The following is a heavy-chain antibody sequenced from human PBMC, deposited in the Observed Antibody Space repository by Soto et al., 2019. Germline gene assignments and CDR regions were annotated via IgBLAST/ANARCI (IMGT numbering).Heavy chain of an antibody. CDR1: GYSFTSYV. Sequence: ASVKVSCKAPGYSFTSYVIHWVRQAPGQRLEWTGWIDPGNGNTKYSQNFQGRVTITRDTSASTVYMELSSLRSEDTAMYYCARDLIRVPDHSSSSRGIFDYWGQGTLVTVSS. J-gene: IGHJ4*02. D-gene: IGHD6-6*01. V-gene: IGHV1-3*01. CDR2: IDPGNGNT. CDR3: ARDLIRVPDHSSSSRGIFDY.